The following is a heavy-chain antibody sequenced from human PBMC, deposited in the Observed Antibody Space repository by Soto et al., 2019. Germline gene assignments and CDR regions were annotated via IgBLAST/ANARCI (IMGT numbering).Heavy chain of an antibody. CDR1: GDSISSGDYY. D-gene: IGHD3-22*01. CDR2: IYYSGST. V-gene: IGHV4-30-4*01. CDR3: ARRSYYYDSSGYQRGNWFDP. J-gene: IGHJ5*02. Sequence: SETLSLTCTVSGDSISSGDYYWSWIRQPPGKGLEWIGYIYYSGSTYYNPSLKSRVTISVDTSKNQFSLKLSSVTAADTAVYYCARRSYYYDSSGYQRGNWFDPWGQGALVTVSS.